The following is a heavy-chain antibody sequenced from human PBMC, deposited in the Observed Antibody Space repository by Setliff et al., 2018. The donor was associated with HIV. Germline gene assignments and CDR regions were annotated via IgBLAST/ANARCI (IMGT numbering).Heavy chain of an antibody. CDR2: FDPLKGKM. CDR3: TSFIWALGYFDY. D-gene: IGHD7-27*01. J-gene: IGHJ4*02. CDR1: GYSLTELS. V-gene: IGHV1-24*01. Sequence: ASVKVSCKVSGYSLTELSMYWVRQVPGKGFEWMGGFDPLKGKMVYAQAFRGRVTLTEVKSTETVYMELRRLGSDDTAVYYCTSFIWALGYFDYWGQGALVTVSS.